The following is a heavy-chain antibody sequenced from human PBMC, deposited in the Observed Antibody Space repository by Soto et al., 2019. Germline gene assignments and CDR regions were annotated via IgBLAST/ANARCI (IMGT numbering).Heavy chain of an antibody. CDR1: GGTFSSYA. CDR3: AREYERYFDWVPSTPRVCWFDP. D-gene: IGHD3-9*01. CDR2: IIPIFGTA. Sequence: SVKVSCKASGGTFSSYAISWVGQAPGQGLERMGGIIPIFGTANYAQKFQGRVTITADESTSTAYMELSSLRSDDTAVYYCAREYERYFDWVPSTPRVCWFDPWG. J-gene: IGHJ5*02. V-gene: IGHV1-69*13.